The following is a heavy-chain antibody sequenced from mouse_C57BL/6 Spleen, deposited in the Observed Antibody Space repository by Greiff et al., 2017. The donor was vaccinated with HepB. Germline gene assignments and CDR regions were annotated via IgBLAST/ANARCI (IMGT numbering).Heavy chain of an antibody. Sequence: QVQLQQPGAELVMPGASVKLSCKASGYTFTSYWMHWVKQRPGQGLEWIGEIDPSDSYTNYNQKFKGKSTLTVDKSSSTAYMQLSSLTSEDSAVYYCASFITTVVEDYYAMDYWGQGTSGTVSS. V-gene: IGHV1-69*01. CDR1: GYTFTSYW. CDR3: ASFITTVVEDYYAMDY. J-gene: IGHJ4*01. CDR2: IDPSDSYT. D-gene: IGHD1-1*01.